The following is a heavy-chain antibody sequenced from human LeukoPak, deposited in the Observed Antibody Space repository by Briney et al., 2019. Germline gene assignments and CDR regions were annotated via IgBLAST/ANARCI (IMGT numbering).Heavy chain of an antibody. CDR1: GGSFSGYY. CDR2: INHSGST. Sequence: MTSETLSLTCAVYGGSFSGYYWSWIRQPPGKGLEWIGEINHSGSTDSNPSLKSRVTISVDTSKNQFSLKLSSVTAADTAVYYCARGVYIAAAQYGYWGQGTLVTVSS. V-gene: IGHV4-34*01. CDR3: ARGVYIAAAQYGY. D-gene: IGHD6-13*01. J-gene: IGHJ4*02.